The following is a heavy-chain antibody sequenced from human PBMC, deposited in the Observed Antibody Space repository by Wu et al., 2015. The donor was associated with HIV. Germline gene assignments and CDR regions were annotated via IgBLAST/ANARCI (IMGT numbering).Heavy chain of an antibody. D-gene: IGHD6-13*01. CDR1: GDTFSTYT. J-gene: IGHJ4*02. Sequence: QVQLVQSGAEVKKPGSSVKVSCKASGDTFSTYTISWVRQAPGQGLEWMGRIIPIFGSADYAQKFQGRVTITADESTSTAYMELSSLRSEDTAMYFCARIAAAGTEDDYWGQGTLVTVSS. CDR3: ARIAAAGTEDDY. V-gene: IGHV1-69*13. CDR2: IIPIFGSA.